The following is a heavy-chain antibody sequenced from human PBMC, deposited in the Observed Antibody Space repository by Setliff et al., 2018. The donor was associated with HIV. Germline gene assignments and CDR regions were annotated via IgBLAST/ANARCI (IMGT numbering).Heavy chain of an antibody. J-gene: IGHJ5*02. CDR1: RLALSSNY. Sequence: GGSLRLSCAASRLALSSNYMTWVRQSPGKGLEWVSVIYPGGSTYYADSIKGRFIISRENSKNTLYLQMDSLRVEDTAVYFCARLTKLTASFPTDYLDPWGQGTLVTV. CDR2: IYPGGST. V-gene: IGHV3-66*02. CDR3: ARLTKLTASFPTDYLDP. D-gene: IGHD4-17*01.